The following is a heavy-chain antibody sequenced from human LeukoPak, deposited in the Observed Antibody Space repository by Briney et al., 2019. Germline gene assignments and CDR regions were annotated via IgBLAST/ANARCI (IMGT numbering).Heavy chain of an antibody. CDR2: IYYSGGT. J-gene: IGHJ6*04. CDR1: GGSISSGGYY. V-gene: IGHV4-31*03. D-gene: IGHD2-21*02. CDR3: ARAKAPPCGGDCYTVISYYYYGMDV. Sequence: SQTLSLTCTVSGGSISSGGYYWSWIRQHPGKGLEWIGSIYYSGGTYYNPSLKSRVTISVDTSKNQFSLKLSSVTAADTAVYYCARAKAPPCGGDCYTVISYYYYGMDVWGKGTTVTVSS.